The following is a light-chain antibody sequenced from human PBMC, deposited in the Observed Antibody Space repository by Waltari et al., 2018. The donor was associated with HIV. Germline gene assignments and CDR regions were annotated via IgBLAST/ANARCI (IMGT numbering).Light chain of an antibody. CDR3: QKFNSDPLGFT. CDR1: QAISNY. Sequence: DIQMTQSPSSLSASVGATVTITCRASQAISNYLAWYQQKPGKVPKLLIYAASTLQSGVPSRFSGSGSGKDFTLTSSSLQPEDVATYYSQKFNSDPLGFTFGPGTKVDIK. J-gene: IGKJ3*01. CDR2: AAS. V-gene: IGKV1-27*01.